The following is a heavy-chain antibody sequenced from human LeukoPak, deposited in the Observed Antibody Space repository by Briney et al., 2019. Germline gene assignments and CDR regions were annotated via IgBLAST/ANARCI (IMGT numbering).Heavy chain of an antibody. CDR1: GGSFSGYY. Sequence: SETLSLTCAVSGGSFSGYYWSWIRQPPGKGLEWIGEINHSGSTNYNPSLKRRVTISVDTSKNQFSLKLSSVTAADTAVYYCARGSGYYSYFDYWGQGTLVTVSS. J-gene: IGHJ4*02. CDR2: INHSGST. CDR3: ARGSGYYSYFDY. D-gene: IGHD3-22*01. V-gene: IGHV4-34*01.